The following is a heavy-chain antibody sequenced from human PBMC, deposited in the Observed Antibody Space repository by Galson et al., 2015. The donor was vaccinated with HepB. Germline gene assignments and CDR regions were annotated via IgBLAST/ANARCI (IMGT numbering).Heavy chain of an antibody. V-gene: IGHV1-24*01. CDR2: FDPEDGET. J-gene: IGHJ5*02. CDR1: GYTLTELS. CDR3: ATAFSYSNYVVRYWFDP. Sequence: SVKVSCKVSGYTLTELSMHWVRQAPGKGLEWMGGFDPEDGETIYAQKFQGRVTMAEDTSTDTAYMELSSLRSEDTAVYYCATAFSYSNYVVRYWFDPWGQGTLVTVSS. D-gene: IGHD4-11*01.